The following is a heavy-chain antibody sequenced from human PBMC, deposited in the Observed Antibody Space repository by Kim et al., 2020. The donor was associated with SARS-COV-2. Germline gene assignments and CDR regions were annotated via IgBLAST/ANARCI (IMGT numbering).Heavy chain of an antibody. V-gene: IGHV4-59*01. CDR1: GGSISSYY. CDR3: AREEGYSGDFDY. J-gene: IGHJ4*02. CDR2: IYYSGST. Sequence: SETLSLTCTVSGGSISSYYWSWIRQPPGKGLEWIGYIYYSGSTNYNPSLKSRVTISVDTSKNQFSLKLSSVTAADTAVYYCAREEGYSGDFDYWGQGTLVTVSS. D-gene: IGHD5-12*01.